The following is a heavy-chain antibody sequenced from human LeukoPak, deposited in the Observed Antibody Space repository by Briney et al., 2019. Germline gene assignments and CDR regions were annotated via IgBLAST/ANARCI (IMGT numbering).Heavy chain of an antibody. V-gene: IGHV3-11*01. CDR1: GFMVSDYY. Sequence: GGSLRLSCVASGFMVSDYYMNWIRPAPGKGLEWISHISDGDDTIDYADSVKGGFSMSRDNAKNSLYLEVSGLRAEDTAVYYCVRGTYYSGSGLGSWFDPWGQGTLVTVSS. J-gene: IGHJ5*02. D-gene: IGHD2-21*01. CDR2: ISDGDDTI. CDR3: VRGTYYSGSGLGSWFDP.